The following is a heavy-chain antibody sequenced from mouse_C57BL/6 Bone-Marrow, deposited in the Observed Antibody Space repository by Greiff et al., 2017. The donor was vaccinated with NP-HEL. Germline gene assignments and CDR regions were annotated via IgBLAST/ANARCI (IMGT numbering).Heavy chain of an antibody. J-gene: IGHJ4*01. Sequence: EVQLKESGPGLAKPSQTLSLTCSVTGYPITSDYWNWIRKFPGNKLEYMGYISYSGSTYYNPSLKSRISITRDTSKNQYYLQLNSVTTEDTATYYCARSPLWLRRNYYAMDYWGQGTSVTVSS. V-gene: IGHV3-8*01. CDR3: ARSPLWLRRNYYAMDY. D-gene: IGHD2-2*01. CDR2: ISYSGST. CDR1: GYPITSDY.